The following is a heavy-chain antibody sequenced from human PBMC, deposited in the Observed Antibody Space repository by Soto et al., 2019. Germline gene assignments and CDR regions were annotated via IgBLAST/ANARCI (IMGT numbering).Heavy chain of an antibody. D-gene: IGHD3-9*01. J-gene: IGHJ2*01. CDR1: GDSISSSSYY. CDR2: IFYSGTT. V-gene: IGHV4-39*01. Sequence: SETLSLTCTVSGDSISSSSYYWVWIRQPPGRGLEWIGSIFYSGTTYYKKSLKSRVTISIDTSKNQFSLKLTSVNTADTAVYYCAKTGPYDILTYWYFDLWGRGTLVTVSS. CDR3: AKTGPYDILTYWYFDL.